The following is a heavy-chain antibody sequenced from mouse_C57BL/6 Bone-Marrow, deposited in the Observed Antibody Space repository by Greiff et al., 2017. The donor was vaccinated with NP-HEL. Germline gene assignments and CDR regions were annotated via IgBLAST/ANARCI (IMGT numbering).Heavy chain of an antibody. J-gene: IGHJ4*01. V-gene: IGHV2-9-1*01. Sequence: VQLQQSGPGLVAPSQSLSITCTVSGFSLTSYAISWVRQPPGKGLEWLGVIWTGGGTNYNSALKSRLSISKDNSKSQVFLKMNSLQTDDTARYYCARSTTVVANAMDYWGQGTSVTVSS. CDR2: IWTGGGT. CDR1: GFSLTSYA. D-gene: IGHD1-1*01. CDR3: ARSTTVVANAMDY.